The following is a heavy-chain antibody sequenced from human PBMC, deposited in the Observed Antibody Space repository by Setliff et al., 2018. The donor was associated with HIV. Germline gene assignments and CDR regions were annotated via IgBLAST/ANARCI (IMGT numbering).Heavy chain of an antibody. J-gene: IGHJ4*02. D-gene: IGHD5-18*01. CDR2: IHNSGTT. CDR1: GSSISSDSSW. V-gene: IGHV4-30-4*08. CDR3: ARDAPWDSYGLDY. Sequence: SETLSLTCSVSGSSISSDSSWWNWLRQPPGKGPEWIGYIHNSGTTHYNPAFESRLIISLDMSNNRFSLNLASVTAADTAVYYCARDAPWDSYGLDYWGQGTLVTVSS.